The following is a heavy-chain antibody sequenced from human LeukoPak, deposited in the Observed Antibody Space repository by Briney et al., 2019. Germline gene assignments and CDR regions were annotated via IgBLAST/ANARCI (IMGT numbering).Heavy chain of an antibody. J-gene: IGHJ5*02. V-gene: IGHV1-69*05. CDR1: GYTFTSYA. D-gene: IGHD6-13*01. CDR2: IIPIFGTA. Sequence: SVKVSCKASGYTFTSYAISWVRQAPGQGLEWMGGIIPIFGTANYAQKFQGRVTITTDESTSTAYMELSSLRSEDTAVYYCARGPHGAAAAGTWWFDPWGQGTLVTVSS. CDR3: ARGPHGAAAAGTWWFDP.